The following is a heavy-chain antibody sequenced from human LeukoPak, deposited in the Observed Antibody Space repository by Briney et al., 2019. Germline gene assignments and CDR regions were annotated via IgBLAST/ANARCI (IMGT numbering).Heavy chain of an antibody. Sequence: GGSLRLSCAASGFTFSGYWMHWVRQGPGKGLVWVSRINSDGSSTNYADSVKGRFTISRDNAKNTLYLQMNSLRAEDTGVYYCARVLYSSGWTPLDPWGQGTLVTVSS. V-gene: IGHV3-74*01. CDR1: GFTFSGYW. J-gene: IGHJ5*02. D-gene: IGHD6-19*01. CDR2: INSDGSST. CDR3: ARVLYSSGWTPLDP.